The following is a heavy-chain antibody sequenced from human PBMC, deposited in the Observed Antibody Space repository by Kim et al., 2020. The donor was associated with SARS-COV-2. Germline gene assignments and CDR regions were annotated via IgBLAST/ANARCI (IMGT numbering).Heavy chain of an antibody. J-gene: IGHJ4*01. CDR3: ARDPRGDSGSSGFWYNY. D-gene: IGHD6-6*01. CDR1: GFTFNTYS. Sequence: GGSLRLSCAASGFTFNTYSMNWVRQAPGKGLEWVSSISSSSTYMSYADSVKGRFTISRDNAKNSLYLQMNSLRAEDTAVYFCARDPRGDSGSSGFWYNYWGHGTLVTVSS. CDR2: ISSSSTYM. V-gene: IGHV3-21*01.